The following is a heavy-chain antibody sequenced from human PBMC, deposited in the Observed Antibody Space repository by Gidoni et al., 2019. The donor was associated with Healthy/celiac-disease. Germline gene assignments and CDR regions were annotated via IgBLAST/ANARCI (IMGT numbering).Heavy chain of an antibody. V-gene: IGHV3-21*06. CDR2: ISSSSSYI. D-gene: IGHD6-19*01. J-gene: IGHJ3*02. CDR1: DFTFITYS. CDR3: ARESLAVAGRNDAFDI. Sequence: DVQLLESCGSLFKPGGSLRLSCAPSDFTFITYSMNWVRQPPGNGLEWVSYISSSSSYIYYADSVKGRFTISRDNAKNSLYLQMNSLRAEDTAVYYCARESLAVAGRNDAFDIWGQGTMVNVSS.